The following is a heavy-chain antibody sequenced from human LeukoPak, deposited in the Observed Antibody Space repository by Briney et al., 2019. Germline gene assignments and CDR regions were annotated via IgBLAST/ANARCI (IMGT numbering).Heavy chain of an antibody. V-gene: IGHV3-23*01. CDR1: GFTFSNYA. J-gene: IGHJ4*02. Sequence: QPGGSLRLSCAASGFTFSNYAMSWVRQAPGKGLEWASAVSGNGGSTYYADSVKGRFTISRDNSKNTLYLQMNSLRAEDTAVYYCAKHLPSLAYARLDYWGQGALVTVSS. D-gene: IGHD3-3*02. CDR3: AKHLPSLAYARLDY. CDR2: VSGNGGST.